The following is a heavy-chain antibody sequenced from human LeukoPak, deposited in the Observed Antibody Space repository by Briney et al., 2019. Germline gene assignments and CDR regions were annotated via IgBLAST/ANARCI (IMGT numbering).Heavy chain of an antibody. CDR3: ARDNSAPDSVYDINWFDP. CDR2: INPNSGGT. J-gene: IGHJ5*02. CDR1: GYTFTGYY. D-gene: IGHD5/OR15-5a*01. V-gene: IGHV1-2*04. Sequence: ASVKVSCKASGYTFTGYYMHWVRQAPGQGLEWMGWINPNSGGTNYAQKFQGWVTMTRDTSISTAYMELSRLRSDDTAVYYCARDNSAPDSVYDINWFDPWGQGTLVTVSS.